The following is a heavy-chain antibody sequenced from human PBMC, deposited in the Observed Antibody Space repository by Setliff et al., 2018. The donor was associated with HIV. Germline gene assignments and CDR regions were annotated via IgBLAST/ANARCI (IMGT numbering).Heavy chain of an antibody. CDR2: IFSDGEE. V-gene: IGHV2-26*01. D-gene: IGHD3-22*01. CDR1: GFSVSNGKMG. J-gene: IGHJ4*02. Sequence: PTLVNPTETLTLTCTVSGFSVSNGKMGVSWFRQPPGKALEWLAHIFSDGEEYYSTSLKRRLTISTDTSKNQVVLSMTDMDPVGTATYFCARVAYFDSSAYYVFDDWGQGALVTVSS. CDR3: ARVAYFDSSAYYVFDD.